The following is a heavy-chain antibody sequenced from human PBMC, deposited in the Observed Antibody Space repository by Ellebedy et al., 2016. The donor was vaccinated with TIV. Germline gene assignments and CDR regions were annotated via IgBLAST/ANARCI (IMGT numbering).Heavy chain of an antibody. CDR1: GFTFSDYY. D-gene: IGHD5-12*01. J-gene: IGHJ4*02. Sequence: PGGSLRLSCAASGFTFSDYYMSWIRQAPGKGLEWISYISTGGNTIYYADSVKGRFTISRDNGKNLLYLQMNSLRGEDTAVYYCAREGGGYVPSYFDYWGQGTLVSVSS. V-gene: IGHV3-11*01. CDR3: AREGGGYVPSYFDY. CDR2: ISTGGNTI.